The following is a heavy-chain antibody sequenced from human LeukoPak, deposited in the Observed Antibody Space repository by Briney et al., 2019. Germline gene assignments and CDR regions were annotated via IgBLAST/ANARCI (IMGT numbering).Heavy chain of an antibody. CDR2: ISSSSSYI. J-gene: IGHJ5*02. CDR3: ARGRYLLWFGVNWFAP. Sequence: GGSLRLSCAASGFTFSSYSMNWVRQAPGKGLEWVSSISSSSSYIYYVDSVKGRFTISRDNAKKSLYLQMNSLRAEDTAVYYCARGRYLLWFGVNWFAPWGQGTLVTVSS. V-gene: IGHV3-21*01. CDR1: GFTFSSYS. D-gene: IGHD3-10*01.